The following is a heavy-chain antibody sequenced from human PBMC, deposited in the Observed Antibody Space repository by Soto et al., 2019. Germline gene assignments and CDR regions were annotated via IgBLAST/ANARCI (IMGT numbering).Heavy chain of an antibody. D-gene: IGHD2-15*01. V-gene: IGHV3-48*01. CDR1: GFTFSSFS. J-gene: IGHJ6*03. CDR2: ISSVSSTI. Sequence: PGGSLRLSCAASGFTFSSFSMNWVRQAPGKGLEWISYISSVSSTIDYADSVKGRFTVSRDNAKNSLYLQMNSLRAEDTAVYYCARRMPHYYMDVWGKGITVTVSS. CDR3: ARRMPHYYMDV.